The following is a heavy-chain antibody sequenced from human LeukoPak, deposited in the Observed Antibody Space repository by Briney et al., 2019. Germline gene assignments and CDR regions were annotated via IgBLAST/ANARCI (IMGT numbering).Heavy chain of an antibody. J-gene: IGHJ3*02. CDR2: TYYRSKWFN. CDR3: ARVNHTSSWYFSI. CDR1: GDSVSSNRAA. Sequence: SQTLSLTCAISGDSVSSNRAAWNWIRQSPSRGLEWLGRTYYRSKWFNDYAVSVKSRITMNPDTSKNQFSLQLNSVTPEDTAVYYCARVNHTSSWYFSIWGQGTMVTVSS. D-gene: IGHD6-13*01. V-gene: IGHV6-1*01.